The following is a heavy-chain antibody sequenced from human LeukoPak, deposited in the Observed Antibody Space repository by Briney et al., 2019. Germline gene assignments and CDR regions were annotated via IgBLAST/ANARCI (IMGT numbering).Heavy chain of an antibody. CDR3: TTKHGFQEGIDY. J-gene: IGHJ4*02. CDR2: IKSKTDGATT. V-gene: IGHV3-15*01. Sequence: PGGSLRLSCAGSGLTFSNAWMTWVRQAPGKGLEWVGHIKSKTDGATTEYTTPMKGRFTISRDDSKNTLYLQMNSLKTEDTALYYCTTKHGFQEGIDYWGQGTLVTVSS. CDR1: GLTFSNAW. D-gene: IGHD6-13*01.